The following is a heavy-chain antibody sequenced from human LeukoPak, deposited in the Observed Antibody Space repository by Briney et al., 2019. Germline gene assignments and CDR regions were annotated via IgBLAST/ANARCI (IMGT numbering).Heavy chain of an antibody. V-gene: IGHV1-46*01. CDR1: GYTFTSYY. CDR3: ARDQEGFDY. J-gene: IGHJ4*02. CDR2: IYPRDGST. Sequence: ASVNVSCTASGYTFTSYYMHWVRQAPGQGLEWMGMIYPRDGSTSYAQNFQGRVTVTRDTSTTTVHMEPSGLRSEDTAVYYCARDQEGFDYWGQGTLVTVSS.